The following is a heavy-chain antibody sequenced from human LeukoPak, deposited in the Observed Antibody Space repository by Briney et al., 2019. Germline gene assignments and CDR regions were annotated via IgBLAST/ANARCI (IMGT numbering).Heavy chain of an antibody. D-gene: IGHD3-3*01. J-gene: IGHJ6*02. V-gene: IGHV4-39*01. Sequence: SETLSLTCTVSGGFISSSSYYWGWIRQPPGKGLEWIGSIYYSGSTYYNPSLKSRVTISVDTSKNQFSLKLSSVTAADTAVYYCARHPFYDFWSGRGVDRDYYYYGMDVWGQGTTVTVSS. CDR1: GGFISSSSYY. CDR3: ARHPFYDFWSGRGVDRDYYYYGMDV. CDR2: IYYSGST.